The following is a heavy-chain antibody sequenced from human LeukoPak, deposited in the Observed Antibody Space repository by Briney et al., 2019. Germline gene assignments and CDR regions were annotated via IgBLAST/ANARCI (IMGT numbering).Heavy chain of an antibody. CDR2: IYHSGST. Sequence: SQTLSLTRTVSVGSLSTYYWNWIRQPPGKGLEWIGYIYHSGSTNYNTSLQSRVTISVDTSKNQFSLNLNTVTAADTAVYYCARGGAARLHFQNWGQGTLVTVSS. D-gene: IGHD6-6*01. V-gene: IGHV4-59*01. J-gene: IGHJ1*01. CDR3: ARGGAARLHFQN. CDR1: VGSLSTYY.